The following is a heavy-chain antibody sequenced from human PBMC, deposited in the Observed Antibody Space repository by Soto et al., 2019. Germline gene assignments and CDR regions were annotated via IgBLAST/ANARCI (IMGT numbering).Heavy chain of an antibody. D-gene: IGHD6-6*01. CDR3: AREIAARIFNWLDP. J-gene: IGHJ5*02. CDR1: GGSISSGDYY. V-gene: IGHV4-30-4*01. CDR2: IYYSGST. Sequence: PSETLSLTCTVSGGSISSGDYYWMWIRQPPGKGLEWIGYIYYSGSTYYNPSLKSRVTISVDTSKNQFSLKLSSVTAADTAVYYCAREIAARIFNWLDPWGQGTLGTVSS.